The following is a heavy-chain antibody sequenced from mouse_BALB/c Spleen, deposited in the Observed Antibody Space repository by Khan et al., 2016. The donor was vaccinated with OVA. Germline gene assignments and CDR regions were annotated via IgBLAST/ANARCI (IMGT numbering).Heavy chain of an antibody. V-gene: IGHV3-2*02. CDR3: ARATYYSYYLDY. D-gene: IGHD1-1*01. CDR1: GYSITSGYA. J-gene: IGHJ2*01. CDR2: ISYSGVT. Sequence: EVQLQESGPGLVKPSQTLSITCTVSGYSITSGYAWNWIRQFPGNKLEWMGYISYSGVTTYTPSLKSRISITLDTSKNQFFLQLNSVTTEDTATYYCARATYYSYYLDYWGQGTTLTVSS.